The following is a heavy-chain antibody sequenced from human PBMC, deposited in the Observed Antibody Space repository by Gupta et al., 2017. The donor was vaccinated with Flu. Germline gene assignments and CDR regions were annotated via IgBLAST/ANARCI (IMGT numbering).Heavy chain of an antibody. V-gene: IGHV3-21*02. CDR2: INRGGSHI. Sequence: EVQLVQSGGGLVRPGGSLRLSCASSGFTFSSYNMYWVRQAPGKGLEWVSSINRGGSHIYYSDSLRGRITVSRDNARGSLFLQLESLRAEDTAVYYCARDRGLFSDVRGISHWGQGTLVTVS. CDR1: GFTFSSYN. J-gene: IGHJ4*02. D-gene: IGHD3/OR15-3a*01. CDR3: ARDRGLFSDVRGISH.